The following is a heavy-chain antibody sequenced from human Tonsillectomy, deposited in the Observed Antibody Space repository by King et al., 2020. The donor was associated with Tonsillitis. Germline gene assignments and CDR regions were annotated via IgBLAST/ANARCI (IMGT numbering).Heavy chain of an antibody. V-gene: IGHV3-11*01. CDR2: ISSSGGTI. CDR3: ARENNWPPSSWFDP. J-gene: IGHJ5*02. Sequence: VQLVESGGGLVKPGGSLRLSCAASGFTFSEYYMTWIRQAPGKGLEWVSYISSSGGTIYYADSVKGRFTVSRDNAKHSLYLQMNSLRAEDTAVYYCARENNWPPSSWFDPWGQGTLVTVSS. D-gene: IGHD1-20*01. CDR1: GFTFSEYY.